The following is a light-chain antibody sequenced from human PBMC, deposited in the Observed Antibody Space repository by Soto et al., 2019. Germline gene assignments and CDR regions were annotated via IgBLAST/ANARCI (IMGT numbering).Light chain of an antibody. V-gene: IGKV3-20*01. CDR1: QGVASRY. J-gene: IGKJ5*01. Sequence: EIVLTQSPGTLSLSPGERATLSCRASQGVASRYLAWYQQKPGQAPRLLIYGASTRATGIPDRFSGSGLGTDFTINISRLEPEDFAVYYCQQYGSSPIAFGQGTRLEIK. CDR2: GAS. CDR3: QQYGSSPIA.